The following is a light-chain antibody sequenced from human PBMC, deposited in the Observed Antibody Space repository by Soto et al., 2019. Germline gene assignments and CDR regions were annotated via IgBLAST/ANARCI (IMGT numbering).Light chain of an antibody. CDR2: GAS. Sequence: EIVLTQSPDTLSLSPGERATLSCRTTQSISSSLVAWYQQKPGQPPRPLIHGASSRATGIPDRFSGRGSGTEFTLTISRLEPEDFAVYYCQLYDGSLFTFGPGTKVEIK. J-gene: IGKJ3*01. CDR1: QSISSSL. V-gene: IGKV3-20*01. CDR3: QLYDGSLFT.